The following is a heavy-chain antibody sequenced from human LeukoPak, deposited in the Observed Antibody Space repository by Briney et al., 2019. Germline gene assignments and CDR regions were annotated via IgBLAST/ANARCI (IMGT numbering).Heavy chain of an antibody. CDR3: ARGPHYYDSSGSPWYFDL. CDR1: GGSISSGGYY. Sequence: SETLSLTCTVSGGSISSGGYYWSWIRQHPGKGLEWIGYIYYSGSTYYNPSLKSRVTISVDTSKNQFSLKLSSVTAADTAVYYCARGPHYYDSSGSPWYFDLWGRGTLVTVSS. V-gene: IGHV4-30-4*08. CDR2: IYYSGST. J-gene: IGHJ2*01. D-gene: IGHD3-22*01.